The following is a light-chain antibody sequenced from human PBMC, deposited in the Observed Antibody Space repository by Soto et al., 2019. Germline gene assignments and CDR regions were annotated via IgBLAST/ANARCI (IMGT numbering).Light chain of an antibody. J-gene: IGLJ2*01. Sequence: QSALTQPPSASGSPGQSVTISCTGTSSDVGGYKYVSWYQQHPGKAPKLMIYEINKRPSGVPNRFSGSKSGNAASLTVSGLQAEDEADYYCSAYRRGIIVFGGGTKVTVL. CDR2: EIN. V-gene: IGLV2-8*01. CDR1: SSDVGGYKY. CDR3: SAYRRGIIV.